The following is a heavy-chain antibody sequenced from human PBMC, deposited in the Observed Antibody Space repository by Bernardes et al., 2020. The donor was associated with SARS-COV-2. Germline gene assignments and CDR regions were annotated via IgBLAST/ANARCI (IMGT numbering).Heavy chain of an antibody. D-gene: IGHD2-15*01. CDR2: IDYSGST. CDR3: AKRTHSFTFDF. V-gene: IGHV4-59*08. CDR1: DGSISNYY. J-gene: IGHJ3*01. Sequence: SETLSLTCTVSDGSISNYYWSWIRQSPGKGLEWIGSIDYSGSTSYNPSLKSRVTISVDTSKNQFSLELNSVTAADTAVYYCAKRTHSFTFDFWGQGTMVTVSS.